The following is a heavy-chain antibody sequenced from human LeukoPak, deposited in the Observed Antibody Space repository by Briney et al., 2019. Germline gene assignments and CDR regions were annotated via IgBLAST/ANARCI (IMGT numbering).Heavy chain of an antibody. Sequence: ASVKVSCKASGYTFTSYGISWVRQAPGQGLEWMGWISAYNGNTNYAQKLQGRVTMTTDTSTRTAYMELRSLRSDDTAVYYCARGYYDSSGYLDAFDIWGQGTMVTVSS. CDR3: ARGYYDSSGYLDAFDI. V-gene: IGHV1-18*01. J-gene: IGHJ3*02. CDR2: ISAYNGNT. D-gene: IGHD3-22*01. CDR1: GYTFTSYG.